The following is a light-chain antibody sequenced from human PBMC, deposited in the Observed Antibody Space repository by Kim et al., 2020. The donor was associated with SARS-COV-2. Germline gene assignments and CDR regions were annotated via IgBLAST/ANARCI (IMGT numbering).Light chain of an antibody. J-gene: IGKJ4*01. Sequence: ASVGDRVPITCRASQGISNHLAWFQQKPGKVPKPLIYAASSLQSGVPSRFSGSGSGTEFTLTISSLQPEDSATYYCLQHNNYPLTFGGGTKVDIK. V-gene: IGKV1-17*03. CDR1: QGISNH. CDR2: AAS. CDR3: LQHNNYPLT.